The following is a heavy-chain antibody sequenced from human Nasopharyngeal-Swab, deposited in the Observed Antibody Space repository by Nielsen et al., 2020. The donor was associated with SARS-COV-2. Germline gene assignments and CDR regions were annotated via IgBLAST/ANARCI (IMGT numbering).Heavy chain of an antibody. CDR1: GFSFSSYG. V-gene: IGHV3-30*18. CDR3: AKGKDPYCMDV. Sequence: GESLKISCAASGFSFSSYGMHWVRQAPGKGLEWVSVISYDGSNKYYADSVKGRFSISRDNSKNTLYLQMNSLRAEDTAMYYCAKGKDPYCMDVWGQGTTVTVSS. CDR2: ISYDGSNK. J-gene: IGHJ6*02.